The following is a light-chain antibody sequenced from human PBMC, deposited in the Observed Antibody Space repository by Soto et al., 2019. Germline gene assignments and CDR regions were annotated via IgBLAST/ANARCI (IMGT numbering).Light chain of an antibody. CDR2: DVS. J-gene: IGLJ2*01. CDR3: SSYTSSSTLVV. V-gene: IGLV2-14*01. Sequence: QSALTQPASVSGSPGQSITISCTGTSSDVGGYNYVSWYQQHPGKAPKVMIYDVSNRPSGVSNRFSGSKSGNTASLTISRLQAEDEADYHCSSYTSSSTLVVFGGGTKLTVL. CDR1: SSDVGGYNY.